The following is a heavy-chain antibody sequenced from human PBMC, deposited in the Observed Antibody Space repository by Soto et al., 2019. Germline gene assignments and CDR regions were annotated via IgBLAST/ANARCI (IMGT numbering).Heavy chain of an antibody. CDR3: ATEYYAILHGYLKSGFDY. V-gene: IGHV3-30*03. J-gene: IGHJ4*02. Sequence: PGGSLRLSCAASGFTFSSYGMHWVRQAPGKGLEWVAFISYDGSNKYFADSVKGRFTISRDNSKNTLYLQMNSLRAEDTAVYYCATEYYAILHGYLKSGFDYWGQGTLVTVSS. CDR1: GFTFSSYG. CDR2: ISYDGSNK. D-gene: IGHD3-9*01.